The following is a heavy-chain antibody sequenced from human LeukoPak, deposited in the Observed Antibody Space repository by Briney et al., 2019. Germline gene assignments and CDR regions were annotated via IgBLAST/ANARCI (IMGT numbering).Heavy chain of an antibody. V-gene: IGHV4-59*01. J-gene: IGHJ6*03. CDR3: ARDSPAGLSLIGYYYMDV. Sequence: PSETLSLTCTVSGGSISSYYWSWIRQPPGKGLEWIGYIYYSGSTNYNPSLKSRVTISVDTSKNQFSLKLSSVTAADTAVYYCARDSPAGLSLIGYYYMDVWGKGTTVTVSS. CDR1: GGSISSYY. CDR2: IYYSGST. D-gene: IGHD2-2*01.